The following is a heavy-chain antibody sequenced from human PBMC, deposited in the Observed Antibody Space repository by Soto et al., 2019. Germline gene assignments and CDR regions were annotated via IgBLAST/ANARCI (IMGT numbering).Heavy chain of an antibody. Sequence: QVQLVQSGGELKKPGASVKVSCKASGYTFTNYAISWVRQAPGRGLEWMGWGNTYNGNPNYAQIFQGRVTMTTDTSTGTAYMELRSLKSDDSPIYYCARDSQYSTSLQRSDSWGQGTLVTVSS. D-gene: IGHD6-13*01. CDR3: ARDSQYSTSLQRSDS. V-gene: IGHV1-18*01. CDR1: GYTFTNYA. CDR2: GNTYNGNP. J-gene: IGHJ4*02.